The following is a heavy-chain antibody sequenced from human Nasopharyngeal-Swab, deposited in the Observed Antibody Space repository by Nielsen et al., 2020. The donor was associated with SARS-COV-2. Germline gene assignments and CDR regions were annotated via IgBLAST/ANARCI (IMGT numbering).Heavy chain of an antibody. D-gene: IGHD1-1*01. CDR1: GYTFTRYD. CDR3: ARGPIVQLERYYYMDV. J-gene: IGHJ6*03. V-gene: IGHV1-8*01. CDR2: MNPNSGNT. Sequence: ASVKVASKAYGYTFTRYDINWVRQATGQGLEWMGWMNPNSGNTGYAQKFQGRVTMTRNTSISTAYMELSSLRSEDTAVYYCARGPIVQLERYYYMDVWGKGTTVTVSS.